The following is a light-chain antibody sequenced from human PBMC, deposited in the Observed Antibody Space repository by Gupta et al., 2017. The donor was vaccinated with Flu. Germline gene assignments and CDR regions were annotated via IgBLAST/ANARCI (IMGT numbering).Light chain of an antibody. CDR1: QSVRSY. CDR3: QQRTNGHPMFI. Sequence: VLTQSPATLSLSPGERATLSCRASQSVRSYLDWYHQKPGQAPTRLIYDASNRPKGSIARCSGSRDGTDVNITIISRVPEDCEVYYCQQRTNGHPMFIFGQGTKLEIK. J-gene: IGKJ2*01. CDR2: DAS. V-gene: IGKV3D-11*02.